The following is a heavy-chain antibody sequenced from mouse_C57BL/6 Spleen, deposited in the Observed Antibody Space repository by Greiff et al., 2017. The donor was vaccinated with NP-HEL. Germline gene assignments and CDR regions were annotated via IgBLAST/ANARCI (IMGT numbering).Heavy chain of an antibody. CDR3: ARRGEKNYGSLDWYFDV. D-gene: IGHD2-2*01. Sequence: QVQLQQSGPELVKPGASVKISCKASGYSFTSYYIHWVKQRPGQGLEWIGWIYPGSGNTKYNEKFKGKATLTADTSSSTAYMQLSSLTSEDSAVYYCARRGEKNYGSLDWYFDVWGTGTTVTVSS. V-gene: IGHV1-66*01. CDR2: IYPGSGNT. J-gene: IGHJ1*03. CDR1: GYSFTSYY.